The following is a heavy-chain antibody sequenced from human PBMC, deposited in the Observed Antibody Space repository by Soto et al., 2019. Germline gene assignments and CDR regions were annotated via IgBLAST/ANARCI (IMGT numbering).Heavy chain of an antibody. CDR3: ARRGYSYGLPTYFDY. D-gene: IGHD5-18*01. V-gene: IGHV4-39*01. CDR1: GGSISSSSYY. CDR2: IYYSGST. J-gene: IGHJ4*02. Sequence: QLQLQESGPGLVKPSETLSLTCTVSGGSISSSSYYWGWIRQPPGKGLEWIGSIYYSGSTYYNPSLKSRVTISVDTSKNQFSLKLSSVTAADTAVYYCARRGYSYGLPTYFDYWGQGTLVTVSS.